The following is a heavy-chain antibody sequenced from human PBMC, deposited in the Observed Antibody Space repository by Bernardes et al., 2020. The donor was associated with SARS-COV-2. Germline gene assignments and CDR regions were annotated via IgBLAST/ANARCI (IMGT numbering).Heavy chain of an antibody. Sequence: GESLKISCKGSGYIFTKYWITWVRQVPGKGLEWMGKINPTDSYTNYGPSFQGHVTFSIDTSINTAFLHWSSLEASDTAIYYCARRVDVTSHRQSPNWLDPWGQGTLVTVSS. V-gene: IGHV5-10-1*01. D-gene: IGHD3-10*01. CDR2: INPTDSYT. CDR3: ARRVDVTSHRQSPNWLDP. CDR1: GYIFTKYW. J-gene: IGHJ5*02.